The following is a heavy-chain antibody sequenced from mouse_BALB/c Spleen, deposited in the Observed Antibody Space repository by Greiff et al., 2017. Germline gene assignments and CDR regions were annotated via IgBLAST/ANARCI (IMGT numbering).Heavy chain of an antibody. D-gene: IGHD2-14*01. CDR3: ARGAYYRYDEEMDY. J-gene: IGHJ2*01. CDR1: GFTFSSFG. V-gene: IGHV5-17*02. CDR2: ISSGSSTI. Sequence: VESGGGLVQPGGSRKLSCAASGFTFSSFGMHWVRQAPEKGLEWVAYISSGSSTIYYADTVKGRFTISRDNPKNTLFLQMTSLRSEDTAMYYCARGAYYRYDEEMDYWGQGTTLTVSS.